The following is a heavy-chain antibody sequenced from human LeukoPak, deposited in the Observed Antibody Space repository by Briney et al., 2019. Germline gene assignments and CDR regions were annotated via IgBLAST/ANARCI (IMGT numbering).Heavy chain of an antibody. D-gene: IGHD6-13*01. CDR1: GGSISSHY. J-gene: IGHJ3*02. V-gene: IGHV4-59*11. CDR2: MYHSGST. CDR3: ARHSAHSSTNDAFDI. Sequence: SETLSLTCTVSGGSISSHYWSWIRQPPGRGLDWIGYMYHSGSTNYNPSLKSRVTISVDTSKNQFSLKLSSVTAADTAVYYCARHSAHSSTNDAFDIWGQGTMVTVSS.